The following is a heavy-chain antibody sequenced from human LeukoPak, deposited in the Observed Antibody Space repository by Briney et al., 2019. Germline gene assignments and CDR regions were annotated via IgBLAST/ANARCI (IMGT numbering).Heavy chain of an antibody. CDR1: GYTFTGYS. D-gene: IGHD2-2*01. V-gene: IGHV1-2*02. CDR3: ARDSEYCTSTNCFHPFDS. Sequence: GASVKVSCRTSGYTFTGYSMHWVRQAPGQGLEWMGRIIPNSGATQFAQKFQGRVTMTRDTSVSSVFMDLSGLTSDDTASYYCARDSEYCTSTNCFHPFDSWGQGTLVTVSS. CDR2: IIPNSGAT. J-gene: IGHJ4*02.